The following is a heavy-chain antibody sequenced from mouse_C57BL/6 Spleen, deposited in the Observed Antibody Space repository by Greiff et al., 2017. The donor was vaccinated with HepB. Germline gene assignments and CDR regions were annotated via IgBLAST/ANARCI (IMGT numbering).Heavy chain of an antibody. V-gene: IGHV1-76*01. CDR2: IYPGSGNT. CDR3: ARSWADWYFDV. Sequence: QVQLQQSGAELVRPGASVKLSCKASGYTFTDYYINWVKQRPGQGLEWIARIYPGSGNTYYNEKFKGKATLTAEKSSSTAYMQLSSLTSEDSAFYFCARSWADWYFDVWGTGTTVTVSS. J-gene: IGHJ1*03. CDR1: GYTFTDYY. D-gene: IGHD4-1*01.